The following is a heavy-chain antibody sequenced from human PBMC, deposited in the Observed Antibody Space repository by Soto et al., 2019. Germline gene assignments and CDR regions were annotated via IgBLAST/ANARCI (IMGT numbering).Heavy chain of an antibody. Sequence: SETLSLTCSVSVGSISGSYWSWVRQPPGKRLEWIGYVRDSGTTDYNPSLRSRVTFSIDAPKNQFSLGLRSVTAADTAVYYCATSFGGKTFPFDSLGQGTLVTGFS. D-gene: IGHD2-15*01. CDR2: VRDSGTT. J-gene: IGHJ4*02. CDR1: VGSISGSY. CDR3: ATSFGGKTFPFDS. V-gene: IGHV4-59*01.